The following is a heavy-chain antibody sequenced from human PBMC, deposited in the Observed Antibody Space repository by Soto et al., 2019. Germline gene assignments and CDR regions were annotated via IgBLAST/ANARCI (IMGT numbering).Heavy chain of an antibody. Sequence: PSETLSLTCTVSGGSISSYYWSWIRQPPGKGLEWIGYIYYSGSTNYNPSLKSRVTISVDTSKNQFSLKLSSVTAADTAVYYCARYLGVATILDYWGQGTLVTVSS. V-gene: IGHV4-59*12. D-gene: IGHD5-12*01. CDR3: ARYLGVATILDY. J-gene: IGHJ4*02. CDR1: GGSISSYY. CDR2: IYYSGST.